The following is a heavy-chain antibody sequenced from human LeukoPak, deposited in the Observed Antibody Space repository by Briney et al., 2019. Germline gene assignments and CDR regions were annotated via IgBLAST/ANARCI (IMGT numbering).Heavy chain of an antibody. V-gene: IGHV4-34*01. CDR3: ARGPHYYESSGYYGKGYYYYGMDV. D-gene: IGHD3-22*01. Sequence: SETLSLTCAVYGGSFSNYYWSWIRQPPGKGLEWIGEINHSGSTNYNPSLKSRVTISIDTSKNQFSLKLSSVTAADTAVFYCARGPHYYESSGYYGKGYYYYGMDVWGQGTMVTVSS. J-gene: IGHJ6*02. CDR2: INHSGST. CDR1: GGSFSNYY.